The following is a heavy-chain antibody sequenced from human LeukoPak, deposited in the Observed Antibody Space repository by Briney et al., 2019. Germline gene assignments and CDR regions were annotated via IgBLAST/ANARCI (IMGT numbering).Heavy chain of an antibody. Sequence: ASVEVSCKTSGYSFILYGISWVRQAPGQGPGWMGWISTSTGDTKYTQKFQGRVTLTTDTSTSTAYMELSSLRSDDTAVYYCARDDNYGIFVNVDYWGQGTLVTVSS. V-gene: IGHV1-18*01. D-gene: IGHD4-11*01. CDR1: GYSFILYG. J-gene: IGHJ4*02. CDR3: ARDDNYGIFVNVDY. CDR2: ISTSTGDT.